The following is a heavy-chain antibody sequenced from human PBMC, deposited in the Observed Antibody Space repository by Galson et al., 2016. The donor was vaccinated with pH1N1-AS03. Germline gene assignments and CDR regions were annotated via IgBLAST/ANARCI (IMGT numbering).Heavy chain of an antibody. J-gene: IGHJ4*02. D-gene: IGHD1-14*01. CDR2: LTYDGTTK. CDR1: GFAFSSYG. V-gene: IGHV3-30*03. Sequence: SLRLSCAASGFAFSSYGMHWVRQAPGKGLEWVALLTYDGTTKFYAGSLKGRFNISRDNSKDTLYLQMNSPRAEDTAIYYCAREDRNFDYWGQGTLVTVSS. CDR3: AREDRNFDY.